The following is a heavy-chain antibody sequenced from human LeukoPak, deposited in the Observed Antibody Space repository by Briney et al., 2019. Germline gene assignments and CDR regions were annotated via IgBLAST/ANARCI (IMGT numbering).Heavy chain of an antibody. V-gene: IGHV4-39*01. Sequence: SETLSLTCTVSGGSSSSSSYYWAWIRQPPGKGLEWIGSVYYSGSTYYNPSLKSRVTISVDTSKNQFSLKLSSVTAADTAVYYCARHIRAIAAAALGNYYFDYWGQGTLVTVSS. CDR2: VYYSGST. J-gene: IGHJ4*02. D-gene: IGHD6-13*01. CDR1: GGSSSSSSYY. CDR3: ARHIRAIAAAALGNYYFDY.